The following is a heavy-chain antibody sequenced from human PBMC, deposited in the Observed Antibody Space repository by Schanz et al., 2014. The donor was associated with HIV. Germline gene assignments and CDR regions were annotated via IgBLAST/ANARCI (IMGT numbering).Heavy chain of an antibody. V-gene: IGHV1-8*01. D-gene: IGHD2-15*01. CDR1: GYTFTSYD. J-gene: IGHJ4*02. CDR2: MNPNSGNT. CDR3: ARVNKDIGGYYFDY. Sequence: QVQLVQSGAEVKKPGASVKVSCKASGYTFTSYDINWVRQATGQGLEWMGWMNPNSGNTGYAQKFQGRVTMTTDTSTSTAYMELRSLRSDDTAVYYCARVNKDIGGYYFDYWGQGTLVTVSS.